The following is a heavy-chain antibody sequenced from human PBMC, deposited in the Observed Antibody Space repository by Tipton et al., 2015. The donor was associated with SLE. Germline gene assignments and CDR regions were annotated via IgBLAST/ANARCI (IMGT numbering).Heavy chain of an antibody. J-gene: IGHJ4*02. CDR2: FYHRGTT. V-gene: IGHV4-39*02. D-gene: IGHD2/OR15-2a*01. CDR3: ARSSSVRTLLWPTFAY. Sequence: LRLSCTVSSGSVSSGAYYWSWIRQSPGKGLEWIGNFYHRGTTYYNPSLKSRVTISADTSKNHLSLKLTSVTAADTAVYFCARSSSVRTLLWPTFAYWGQGTLVTVSS. CDR1: SGSVSSGAYY.